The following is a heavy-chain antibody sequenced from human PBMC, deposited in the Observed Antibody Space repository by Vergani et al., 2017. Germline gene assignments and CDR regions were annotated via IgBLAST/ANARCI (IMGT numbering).Heavy chain of an antibody. CDR1: GGSFNTYY. J-gene: IGHJ6*02. V-gene: IGHV4-59*13. CDR3: ARVMYRDESSTGYRLEGMDI. CDR2: SYSTWRT. D-gene: IGHD3-9*01. Sequence: QVQLEESGPGLVKPSETLSLTCTVSGGSFNTYYWSWIRQSPGKGLEWIGYSYSTWRTNYNPSLNSRVTMSVDTSKNQFSLKLRSVTAADTAVYFRARVMYRDESSTGYRLEGMDIWGQGTTVTISS.